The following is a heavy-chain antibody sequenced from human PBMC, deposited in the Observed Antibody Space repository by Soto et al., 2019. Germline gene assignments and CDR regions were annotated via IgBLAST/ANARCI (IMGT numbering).Heavy chain of an antibody. D-gene: IGHD3-3*01. CDR2: ISGSGGST. CDR3: AKVRGITIFGVAIDY. J-gene: IGHJ4*02. V-gene: IGHV3-23*01. CDR1: GFNFSSYA. Sequence: WGSLRLSCSASGFNFSSYAMSWFRQAPGKGLEWVSAISGSGGSTYYADSVKGRFTISRDNSKNTLYLQMNSLRAEDTAVYYCAKVRGITIFGVAIDYWGQGTLVTVSS.